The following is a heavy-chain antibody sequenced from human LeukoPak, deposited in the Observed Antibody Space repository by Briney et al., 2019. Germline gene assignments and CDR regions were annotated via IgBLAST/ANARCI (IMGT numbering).Heavy chain of an antibody. J-gene: IGHJ6*02. CDR3: ATRPFPYCSGGSYYYYYGMDV. V-gene: IGHV4-34*01. CDR1: GGSFSGYY. CDR2: INHSGST. D-gene: IGHD2-15*01. Sequence: TSETLSLTCAVYGGSFSGYYWSWIRQPPGKGLEWIGEINHSGSTNYNPSLKSRVTISVDTSKNQFSLKLSSVTAADTAVYYCATRPFPYCSGGSYYYYYGMDVWGQGTTVTVSS.